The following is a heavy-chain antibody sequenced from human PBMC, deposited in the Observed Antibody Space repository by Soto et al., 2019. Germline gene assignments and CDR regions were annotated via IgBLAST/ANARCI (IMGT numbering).Heavy chain of an antibody. J-gene: IGHJ6*02. CDR1: GGTFSSYA. CDR3: FSYNDSSGYHYGMDV. Sequence: SVKVSCKASGGTFSSYAISWVRQAPGQGLEWMGGISPIFGTANYAQKFQGRVTITADESTSTAYMERSSLRSEDTAVYYCFSYNDSSGYHYGMDVWGQGTTVTVSS. D-gene: IGHD3-22*01. CDR2: ISPIFGTA. V-gene: IGHV1-69*13.